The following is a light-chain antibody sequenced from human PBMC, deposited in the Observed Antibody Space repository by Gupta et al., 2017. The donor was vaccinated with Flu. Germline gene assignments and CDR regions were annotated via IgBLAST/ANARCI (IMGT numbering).Light chain of an antibody. CDR3: QQYGSSPPYN. J-gene: IGKJ2*01. CDR2: VAS. Sequence: FTPYPVSLSVSPGERATLSCRASQSITSTYLAWYQQKHGQDPKLLIYVASNRATNIPERISGSGTGTEFSLSISRRGPEEVAVYYCQQYGSSPPYNFGQGTKLEIK. CDR1: QSITSTY. V-gene: IGKV3-20*01.